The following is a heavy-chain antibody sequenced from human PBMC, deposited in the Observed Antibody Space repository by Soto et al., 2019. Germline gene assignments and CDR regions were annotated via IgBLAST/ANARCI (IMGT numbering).Heavy chain of an antibody. J-gene: IGHJ5*02. Sequence: QVQLVESGGGVVQPGRSLRLSCAASGFTFSDSGMHWVRQAPGKGLEWVTFISYDGSNKYYIDSVKGRFTISRDNSKNTVYLEMNSLRGEDTAVYYCAKRQAVADAESWGQGTLVTVSS. CDR2: ISYDGSNK. CDR3: AKRQAVADAES. D-gene: IGHD6-19*01. V-gene: IGHV3-30*18. CDR1: GFTFSDSG.